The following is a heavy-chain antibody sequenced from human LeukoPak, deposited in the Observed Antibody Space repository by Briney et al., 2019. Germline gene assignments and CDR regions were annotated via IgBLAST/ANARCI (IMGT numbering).Heavy chain of an antibody. V-gene: IGHV3-7*01. CDR2: AKQDGSET. D-gene: IGHD2-2*01. J-gene: IGHJ3*01. CDR1: GFTLSAHW. CDR3: TRDDDWASSF. Sequence: GGSLRLSCAASGFTLSAHWMSWVRQAPGKGLEWVGHAKQDGSETYFVDSVKGRFTISRDNAKDSLYLQMNSLRAEDTAVYYCTRDDDWASSFWGQGTMVTVSS.